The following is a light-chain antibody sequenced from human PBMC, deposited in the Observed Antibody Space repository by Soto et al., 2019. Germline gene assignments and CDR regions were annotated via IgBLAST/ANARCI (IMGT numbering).Light chain of an antibody. Sequence: EVVMRQSPATLSVSPGEGATLCCRASQGIGDTLAWYQHTPGQTPRLLIYDTSTRDTGVPTRFSGSRSGAEFTLTINSLQSEDFAVYYCQPYNNWPLTFGGGTKVDIK. CDR3: QPYNNWPLT. V-gene: IGKV3-15*01. J-gene: IGKJ4*01. CDR2: DTS. CDR1: QGIGDT.